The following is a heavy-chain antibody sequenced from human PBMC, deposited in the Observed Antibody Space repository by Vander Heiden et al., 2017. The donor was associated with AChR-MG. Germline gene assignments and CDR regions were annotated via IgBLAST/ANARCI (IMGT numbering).Heavy chain of an antibody. V-gene: IGHV1-8*01. CDR2: MNPNSGDT. CDR1: GYSFTNYD. D-gene: IGHD1-26*01. J-gene: IGHJ5*01. Sequence: QVQLVQAGAEVKKPGASVKVLCKTSGYSFTNYDIIWVRQATGQGLGWVGWMNPNSGDTGYAQNFRGRVTMTRNASTRTAYMELSGLRSEDTGVYYCARELARGGFDSWGQGTLVTVSS. CDR3: ARELARGGFDS.